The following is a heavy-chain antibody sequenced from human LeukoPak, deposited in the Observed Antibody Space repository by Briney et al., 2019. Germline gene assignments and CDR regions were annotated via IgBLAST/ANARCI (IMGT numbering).Heavy chain of an antibody. CDR3: ARAIAGAGSKGYFDY. D-gene: IGHD6-13*01. Sequence: ASVKVSCKASGYTFTSYGISWVRQAPGQGLEWMGWISAYNGNTNYAQKFQDRVTMTRDTSISTAYMELSRLRSDDTAVYYCARAIAGAGSKGYFDYWGQGTLVTVSS. CDR2: ISAYNGNT. J-gene: IGHJ4*02. V-gene: IGHV1-18*01. CDR1: GYTFTSYG.